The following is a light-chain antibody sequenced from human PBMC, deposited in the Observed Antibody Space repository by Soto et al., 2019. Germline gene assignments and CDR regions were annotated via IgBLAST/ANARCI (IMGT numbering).Light chain of an antibody. CDR3: SSYAGSNNLYV. V-gene: IGLV2-8*01. CDR2: EVS. J-gene: IGLJ1*01. Sequence: CALTQPPSASGSPGQGVTISCTGTSSDVGGYNYVSWYQQHPGKAPKLMIYEVSKRPSGVPDRFSGSKSGNTASLTVSGLQAEDEADYYCSSYAGSNNLYVFGTGTKVTVL. CDR1: SSDVGGYNY.